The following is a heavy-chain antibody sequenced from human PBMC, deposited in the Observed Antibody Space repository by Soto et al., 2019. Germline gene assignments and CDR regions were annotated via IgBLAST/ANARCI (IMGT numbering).Heavy chain of an antibody. D-gene: IGHD3-10*01. CDR2: IKQDGSDK. CDR3: ATESSFRCDH. Sequence: GGSLRLSCAASGFTFSSYWMTWLRQAPGKGLEWLTKIKQDGSDKYYVDSVRGRFTISRDNAKNLLYLQMDSLRAEDTAVYYCATESSFRCDHWGQGTLVTVSS. CDR1: GFTFSSYW. V-gene: IGHV3-7*05. J-gene: IGHJ4*02.